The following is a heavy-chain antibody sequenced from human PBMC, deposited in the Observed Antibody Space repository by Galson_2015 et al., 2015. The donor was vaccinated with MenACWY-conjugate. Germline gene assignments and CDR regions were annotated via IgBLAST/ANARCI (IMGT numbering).Heavy chain of an antibody. CDR3: ARSGRGGSKTWNYLDS. V-gene: IGHV3-7*03. D-gene: IGHD6-13*01. CDR1: GFTFTTYW. Sequence: SLRLSCAASGFTFTTYWMSWVRQTPGKGLEWVANINQDGNEVTYVDSVKGRFTIFRDNAENSLYLLMNSLRAEDTAVYYCARSGRGGSKTWNYLDSWGQGTLVTVSS. J-gene: IGHJ4*02. CDR2: INQDGNEV.